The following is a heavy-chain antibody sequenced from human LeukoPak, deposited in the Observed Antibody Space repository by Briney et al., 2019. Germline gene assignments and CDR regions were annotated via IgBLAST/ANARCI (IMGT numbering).Heavy chain of an antibody. V-gene: IGHV3-48*03. CDR2: ISSSGSTI. Sequence: GGSLRLSCAASGFTFSSYEMNWVRQAPRKGLEWVSYISSSGSTIYYADSVKGRFTISRDNAKNSLYLQMNSLRAEDTAVYYCARDSVWYDSSNGMDVWGQGTTVTVSS. CDR1: GFTFSSYE. J-gene: IGHJ6*02. CDR3: ARDSVWYDSSNGMDV. D-gene: IGHD3-22*01.